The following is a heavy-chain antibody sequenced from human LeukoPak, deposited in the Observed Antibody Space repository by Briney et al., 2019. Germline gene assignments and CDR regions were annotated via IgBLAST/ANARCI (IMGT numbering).Heavy chain of an antibody. J-gene: IGHJ4*02. V-gene: IGHV1-2*02. Sequence: ASVKVSCKASGYTFTSYAMNWVRQAPGQGLEWMGWINPNRGETDYAQKFQGRVTMTRDTSISTVYMEMSRLRSDDTAVYYCARGSITISGSIIRALDNWGQGTLVTVSS. CDR2: INPNRGET. CDR1: GYTFTSYA. D-gene: IGHD3-3*01. CDR3: ARGSITISGSIIRALDN.